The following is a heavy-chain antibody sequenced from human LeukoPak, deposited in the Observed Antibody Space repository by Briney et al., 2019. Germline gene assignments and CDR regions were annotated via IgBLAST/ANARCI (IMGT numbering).Heavy chain of an antibody. Sequence: PGGSLRLSCAASGFTFDDYGMSWVRQAPGKGLEWVSGINWNGGSTGYADSVKGRFTISRDNAKNSLYLQMNSLRAEDTALYYCARDATPMNYCGDDCYYLDAFDIWGQGTMVTVSS. J-gene: IGHJ3*02. CDR2: INWNGGST. V-gene: IGHV3-20*04. CDR1: GFTFDDYG. D-gene: IGHD2-21*02. CDR3: ARDATPMNYCGDDCYYLDAFDI.